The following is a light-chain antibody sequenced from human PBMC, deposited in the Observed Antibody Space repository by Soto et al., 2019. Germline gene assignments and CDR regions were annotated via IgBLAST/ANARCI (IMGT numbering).Light chain of an antibody. J-gene: IGLJ3*02. CDR3: GTWDYSVSGWV. Sequence: QAVLTQPPSVSAAPGQRVTISCSGSSSNIGNYYVSWYQQLPGTAPKLVIYQNNKRPSGIPDRFSGSKSGTSATLGISELQTGDEADYYCGTWDYSVSGWVFGGGTKVTVL. CDR2: QNN. CDR1: SSNIGNYY. V-gene: IGLV1-51*02.